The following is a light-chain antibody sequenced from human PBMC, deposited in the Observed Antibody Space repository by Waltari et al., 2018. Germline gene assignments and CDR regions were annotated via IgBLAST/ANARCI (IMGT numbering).Light chain of an antibody. CDR1: HSIRNN. CDR3: QQFNTWWT. V-gene: IGKV3-15*01. CDR2: GAS. Sequence: EIVLTQSPATLSVSPGERATLFCRASHSIRNNLAGYQQKPGQAPRLLIYGASTRATGIPARFSGSGSGTEFTLTISSLQSEDFAVYYCQQFNTWWTFGQGTKVEFK. J-gene: IGKJ1*01.